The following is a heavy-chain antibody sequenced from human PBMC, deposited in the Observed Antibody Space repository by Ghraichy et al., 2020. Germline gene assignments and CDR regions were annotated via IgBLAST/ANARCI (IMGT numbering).Heavy chain of an antibody. CDR3: AKDIQLSV. D-gene: IGHD1-1*01. Sequence: LSLTCATSGFTFSSSAMSWVRQAPGRGLEWVSLISADGLSTFYAGSVKGRFAISRDDFKNTLFLQINSLRAEDTAIYYCAKDIQLSVWGLGPRSPFP. V-gene: IGHV3-23*01. J-gene: IGHJ6*02. CDR1: GFTFSSSA. CDR2: ISADGLST.